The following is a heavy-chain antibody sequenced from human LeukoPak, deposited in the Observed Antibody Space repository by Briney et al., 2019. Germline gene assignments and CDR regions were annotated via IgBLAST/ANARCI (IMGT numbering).Heavy chain of an antibody. CDR3: ARVSLGSYGSQHYYYYGMDV. J-gene: IGHJ6*02. CDR1: GGTFSSYA. Sequence: SVTVSCEASGGTFSSYAISWVRQAPGQGLEWMGGIIPIFGTANYAQKFQGRVTITADESTSTAYMELSSLRSEDTAVYYCARVSLGSYGSQHYYYYGMDVWGQGTTVTVSS. D-gene: IGHD1-26*01. V-gene: IGHV1-69*13. CDR2: IIPIFGTA.